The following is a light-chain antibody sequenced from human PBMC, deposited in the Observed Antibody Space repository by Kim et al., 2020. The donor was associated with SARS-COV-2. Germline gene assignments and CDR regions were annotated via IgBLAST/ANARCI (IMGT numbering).Light chain of an antibody. CDR2: GKN. CDR3: NSRDISGNHVSVV. J-gene: IGLJ2*01. Sequence: GQKVRITCQGDSLRSYYASWYQQKPGQAPVLVIYGKNNRPSGIPDRFSGSSSGNTASLTITGAQAEDEADYYCNSRDISGNHVSVVFGGGTQLTVL. V-gene: IGLV3-19*01. CDR1: SLRSYY.